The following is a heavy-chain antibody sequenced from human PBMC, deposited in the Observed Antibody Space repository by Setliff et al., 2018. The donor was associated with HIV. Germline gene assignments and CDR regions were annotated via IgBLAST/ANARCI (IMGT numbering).Heavy chain of an antibody. J-gene: IGHJ4*02. CDR1: GFTFSSYA. CDR3: AKDGRITMIVVIITQFDY. D-gene: IGHD3-22*01. Sequence: RGSLRLSCATSGFTFSSYATSWVRQAPGKGLEWVSTISGSGGSTNYADSVKGRFTISRDNSKNTLYLQMNSLRAEDTAVYYCAKDGRITMIVVIITQFDYWGQGTLVTVSS. V-gene: IGHV3-23*01. CDR2: ISGSGGST.